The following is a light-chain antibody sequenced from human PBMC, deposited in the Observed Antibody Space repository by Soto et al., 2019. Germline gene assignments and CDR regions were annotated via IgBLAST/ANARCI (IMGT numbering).Light chain of an antibody. J-gene: IGKJ3*01. CDR3: QKYYSTPR. CDR2: WAS. CDR1: QSVLYSSNNKNY. Sequence: DIVMTQSPESLAVSLGEXATINCKSSQSVLYSSNNKNYLAWYQQKPGQPPKLLIYWASTRESGVPDRFSGSGSGTDFTLTISSLQAEDVAVYYCQKYYSTPRFGPGTKVDIK. V-gene: IGKV4-1*01.